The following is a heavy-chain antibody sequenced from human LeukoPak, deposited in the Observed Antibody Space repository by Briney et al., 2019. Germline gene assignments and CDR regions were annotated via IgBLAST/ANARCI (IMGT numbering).Heavy chain of an antibody. CDR3: AREIRYNWNDEGGWFDP. D-gene: IGHD1-1*01. Sequence: ASVKVSCKASGYTFTSYYMHWVRQAPGQGLEWMGWINPNSGGTNYAQKFQGWVTMTRDTSISTAYMELSRLRSDDTAVYYCAREIRYNWNDEGGWFDPWGQGTLVTVSS. CDR2: INPNSGGT. V-gene: IGHV1-2*04. J-gene: IGHJ5*02. CDR1: GYTFTSYY.